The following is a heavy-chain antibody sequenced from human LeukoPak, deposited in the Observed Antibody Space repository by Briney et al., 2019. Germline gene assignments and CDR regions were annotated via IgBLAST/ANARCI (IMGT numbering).Heavy chain of an antibody. V-gene: IGHV3-30*02. CDR3: AKDPTGYYYDSSGYLLPDY. CDR1: GFTFSSYG. Sequence: HPGGSLRLSFAASGFTFSSYGMHWVRQAPGKGLEWVAFIRYDGSNKYYADSVKGRFTISRDNSKNTLYLQMNSLRAEDTAVYYCAKDPTGYYYDSSGYLLPDYWGQGTLVTVSS. J-gene: IGHJ4*02. D-gene: IGHD3-22*01. CDR2: IRYDGSNK.